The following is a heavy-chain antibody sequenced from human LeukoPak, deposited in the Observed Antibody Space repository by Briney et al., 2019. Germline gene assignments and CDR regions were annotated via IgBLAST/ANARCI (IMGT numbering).Heavy chain of an antibody. J-gene: IGHJ4*02. CDR2: IKSEADGEAI. Sequence: GGSLRLSCAASGFTFTNAWMNWVRQAPGKGLEWVGRIKSEADGEAIDYAAPVKGRFTFSRDDSKNMLYLQMNSLKSEDTAVYYCSTLTSRGLSDSWGQGTLVTVSS. CDR1: GFTFTNAW. D-gene: IGHD1-20*01. V-gene: IGHV3-15*07. CDR3: STLTSRGLSDS.